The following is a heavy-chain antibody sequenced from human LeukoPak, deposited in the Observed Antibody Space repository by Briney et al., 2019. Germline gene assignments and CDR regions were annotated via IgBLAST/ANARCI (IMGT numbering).Heavy chain of an antibody. CDR3: ARDDDAQGELFRFDAFDI. D-gene: IGHD3-10*01. Sequence: GGSLRLSCAASGFTFSSYWMSWVRQAPGKGLEWVANIKQDGSEKYYVDSVKGRFTISRDNAKNSLYLQMNSLRAEDTAVYYCARDDDAQGELFRFDAFDIWGQGTMVTVSS. CDR2: IKQDGSEK. J-gene: IGHJ3*02. CDR1: GFTFSSYW. V-gene: IGHV3-7*01.